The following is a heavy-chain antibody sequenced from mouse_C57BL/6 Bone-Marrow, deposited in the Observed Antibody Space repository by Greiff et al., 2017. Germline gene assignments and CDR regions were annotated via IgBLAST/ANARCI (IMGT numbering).Heavy chain of an antibody. CDR3: ARDYGNPYFDY. D-gene: IGHD2-1*01. CDR1: GYTFTSYW. V-gene: IGHV1-64*01. Sequence: QVQLQQPGAELVKPGASVKLSCKASGYTFTSYWMHWVKQRPGQGLEWIGMIHPNSGSTNYNEKIKSKATLTVDKSSSTAYMQLSSLTSEDSAVYYCARDYGNPYFDYWGQGTTLTVSS. CDR2: IHPNSGST. J-gene: IGHJ2*01.